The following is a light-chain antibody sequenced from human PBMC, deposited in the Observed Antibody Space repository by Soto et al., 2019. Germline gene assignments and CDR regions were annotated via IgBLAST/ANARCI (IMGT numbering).Light chain of an antibody. J-gene: IGKJ1*01. V-gene: IGKV1-5*01. CDR1: QSISSW. CDR3: QQLGNYGG. Sequence: DIQMTQSPSTLSASVGDRVTITCRASQSISSWLAWYQQKPGKAPKLLIYDASSLESGVSSRFRGSGSGTEFTFYFRHLLSDYFLTDYLQQLGNYGGFGQGTKVEIK. CDR2: DAS.